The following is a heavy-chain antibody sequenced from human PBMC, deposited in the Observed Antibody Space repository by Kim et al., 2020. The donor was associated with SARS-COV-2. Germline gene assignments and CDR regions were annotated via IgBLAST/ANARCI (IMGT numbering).Heavy chain of an antibody. CDR3: ARDTGSLARTSGMDV. Sequence: SVRGRFTISRDNAKNSLYLQMNGLTAEDTAVYSCARDTGSLARTSGMDVWGQGTTVTVS. J-gene: IGHJ6*02. V-gene: IGHV3-21*01. D-gene: IGHD3-10*01.